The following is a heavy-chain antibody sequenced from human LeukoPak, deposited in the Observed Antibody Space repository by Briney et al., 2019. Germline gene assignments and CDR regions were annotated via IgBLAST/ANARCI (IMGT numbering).Heavy chain of an antibody. J-gene: IGHJ4*02. Sequence: PGRSLRLSCAASGFTFSSYGMHWVRQAPGKGLEWVEVISYDGSNKYYADSVKGRFTISRDNSKNTLYLQMNSLRAEDTAVYYCAKEGRDYGGAFDYWGQGTLVTVSS. CDR2: ISYDGSNK. V-gene: IGHV3-30*18. D-gene: IGHD4-23*01. CDR3: AKEGRDYGGAFDY. CDR1: GFTFSSYG.